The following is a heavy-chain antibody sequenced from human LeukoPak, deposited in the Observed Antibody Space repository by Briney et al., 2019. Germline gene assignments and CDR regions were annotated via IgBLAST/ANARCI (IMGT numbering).Heavy chain of an antibody. J-gene: IGHJ6*03. Sequence: ASVKVTCKASGYTFTSYNINLVRQGTGQGLEWMGLINPNSGDTGFAQKFQGRVTITRNTSISTAYMELSSLRSEDTAVYYCARGRRVWGKKRPQIHYYYYYYMDVWGKGTTVTVSS. V-gene: IGHV1-8*03. CDR3: ARGRRVWGKKRPQIHYYYYYYMDV. CDR1: GYTFTSYN. D-gene: IGHD3-16*01. CDR2: INPNSGDT.